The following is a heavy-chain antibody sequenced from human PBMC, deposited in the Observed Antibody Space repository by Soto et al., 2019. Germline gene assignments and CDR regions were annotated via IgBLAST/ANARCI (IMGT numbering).Heavy chain of an antibody. J-gene: IGHJ4*02. D-gene: IGHD2-2*01. CDR2: ISGSGGST. V-gene: IGHV3-23*01. Sequence: GGSLRLSCAASGFTFSSYAMSWVRQAPGKGLEWVSAISGSGGSTYYADSVKGRFTISRDNSKNTLYLQMNSLRAEDTALYYCAKDGWEYQLLGEFHWGQGTLVTVSS. CDR3: AKDGWEYQLLGEFH. CDR1: GFTFSSYA.